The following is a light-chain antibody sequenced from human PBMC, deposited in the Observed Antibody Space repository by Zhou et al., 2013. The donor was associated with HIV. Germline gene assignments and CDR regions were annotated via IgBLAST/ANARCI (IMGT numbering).Light chain of an antibody. Sequence: EIVMTQSPATLSVSPGERATLSCRASQSISSNLAWYQQKPGQAPRLLISGASTRATGIPARFSGSGSGTDFTLTISRLEPEDFAVYYCQQYASSRTFGQGTKVEIK. CDR3: QQYASSRT. CDR2: GAS. J-gene: IGKJ1*01. V-gene: IGKV3-15*01. CDR1: QSISSN.